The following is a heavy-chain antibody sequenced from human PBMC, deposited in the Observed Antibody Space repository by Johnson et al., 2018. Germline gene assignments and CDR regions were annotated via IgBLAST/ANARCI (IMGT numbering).Heavy chain of an antibody. CDR2: IYSGGSI. V-gene: IGHV3-66*01. D-gene: IGHD2-2*01. CDR1: GFTVSSTY. J-gene: IGHJ6*02. CDR3: GREKAEYCSSTSCSKIYYYYGMDV. Sequence: VQLVQSGGGLVQPGGSLRLSCAASGFTVSSTYMSWVRQAPGKGLAWVSGIYSGGSIYYADSVKGRFTISRDNAKNSLYMQMNSRKAEATAVYYCGREKAEYCSSTSCSKIYYYYGMDVWGQGTTVTVSS.